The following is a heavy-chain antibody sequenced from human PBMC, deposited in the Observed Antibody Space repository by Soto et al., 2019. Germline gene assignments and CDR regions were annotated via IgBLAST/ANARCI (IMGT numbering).Heavy chain of an antibody. CDR1: NDSISSYD. Sequence: PSETLSLTCTVSNDSISSYDCSWIRQPPGKGLEWIGYVYYSGGTKYNPSLKSRLTMSLDMSKKQFSLRLTSVTAADTAVYFCARTTRMTTMIDYWGQGTQVTVSS. CDR3: ARTTRMTTMIDY. V-gene: IGHV4-59*01. J-gene: IGHJ4*02. CDR2: VYYSGGT. D-gene: IGHD4-17*01.